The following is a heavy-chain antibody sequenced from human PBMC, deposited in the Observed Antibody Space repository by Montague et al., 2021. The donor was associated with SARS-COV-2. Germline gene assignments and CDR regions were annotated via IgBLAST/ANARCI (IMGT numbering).Heavy chain of an antibody. CDR1: GFSLSTSGVG. Sequence: PALVKPTQTLTLTCTFSGFSLSTSGVGVGWIRQPPGKALEWLALIYWDDDKRYSPFLKSRLTITKDTSKNQVVLTMTSMDPVDTATYYCAHREVFRAFDIWGQGTMVTVSS. V-gene: IGHV2-5*02. CDR3: AHREVFRAFDI. J-gene: IGHJ3*02. CDR2: IYWDDDK. D-gene: IGHD2-8*01.